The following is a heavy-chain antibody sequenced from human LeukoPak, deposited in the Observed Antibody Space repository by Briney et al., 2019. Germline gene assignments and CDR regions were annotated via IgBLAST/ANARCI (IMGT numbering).Heavy chain of an antibody. V-gene: IGHV3-30*18. CDR2: ISYDGSNK. Sequence: PGGSLRLSCAASGFTFSSYGMHWVRQAPGKGLEWVAVISYDGSNKYYADSVKGRFTISRDNSKNTLYLQMNSLRAEDTAVYYCAKDYYSYGYCPTDHWGQGTLVTVSS. CDR3: AKDYYSYGYCPTDH. J-gene: IGHJ4*02. D-gene: IGHD5-18*01. CDR1: GFTFSSYG.